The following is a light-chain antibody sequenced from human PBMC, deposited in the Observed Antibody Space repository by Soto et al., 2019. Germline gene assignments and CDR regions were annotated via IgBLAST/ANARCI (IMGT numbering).Light chain of an antibody. CDR2: EVS. J-gene: IGLJ2*01. V-gene: IGLV2-14*01. Sequence: QSALTQPASVSGSPGQSITISCTGTSSDVGGYNYVSWYQQHPGKAPKLMIYEVSNRPPGISNRFSGSKSGNTASLTISGLQAEDEDDYYCSSYSSSSPLGHVIFGGGTKVTVL. CDR3: SSYSSSSPLGHVI. CDR1: SSDVGGYNY.